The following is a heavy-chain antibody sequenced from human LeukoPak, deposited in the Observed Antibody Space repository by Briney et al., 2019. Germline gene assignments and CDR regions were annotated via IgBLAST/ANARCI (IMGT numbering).Heavy chain of an antibody. CDR1: GFTFSSYS. Sequence: GGSLRLSCAASGFTFSSYSMNWVRQAPGEGLEWVAHMKPDGTRKYYLDSVKGRFTISRDNAKNSLYLQMNSLRPEDTAVYYCARDAGYGYWVVDYWGQGTLVTVSS. V-gene: IGHV3-7*01. CDR2: MKPDGTRK. CDR3: ARDAGYGYWVVDY. D-gene: IGHD5-18*01. J-gene: IGHJ4*02.